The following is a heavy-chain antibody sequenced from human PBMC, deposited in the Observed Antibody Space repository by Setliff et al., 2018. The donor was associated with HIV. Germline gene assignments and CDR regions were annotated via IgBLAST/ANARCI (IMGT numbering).Heavy chain of an antibody. J-gene: IGHJ4*02. CDR1: GYTLSELS. D-gene: IGHD4-4*01. Sequence: ASVKVSCKVYGYTLSELSIHWVRQAPGQGLEWVGWISGYNSNSNYAQKFQGRVTMTRVTSISTAYMELTRLTSDDTAVYYCARVTVSGRGLHFWGQGTLVTVSS. V-gene: IGHV1-2*02. CDR2: ISGYNSNS. CDR3: ARVTVSGRGLHF.